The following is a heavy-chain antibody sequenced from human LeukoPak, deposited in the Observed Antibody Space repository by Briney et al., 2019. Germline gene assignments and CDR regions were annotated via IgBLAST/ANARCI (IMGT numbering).Heavy chain of an antibody. D-gene: IGHD4-11*01. Sequence: GGSLRLSCAASGFTVSTNYMSWVRQAPGKGLEWVSVIYSDGRTYYADSVKGRFTISRDNSKNTLYLQMNSLRAEDTAVYYCAKQYYGNSGYYFDYWGQGTLVTVSS. CDR3: AKQYYGNSGYYFDY. V-gene: IGHV3-53*01. CDR1: GFTVSTNY. J-gene: IGHJ4*02. CDR2: IYSDGRT.